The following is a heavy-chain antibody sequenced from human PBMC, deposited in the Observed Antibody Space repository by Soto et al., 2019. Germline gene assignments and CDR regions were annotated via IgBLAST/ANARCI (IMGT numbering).Heavy chain of an antibody. J-gene: IGHJ5*02. D-gene: IGHD6-6*01. Sequence: DTLSLTCAFYGGSFSGYYWSWIRQPPGKGLEWIGEINHSGSTNYNPSLKSRVTISVDTSKNQFSLKLSSVTAADTAVYYCARRSIAARGNWLDPWDKGPLVTVSS. CDR2: INHSGST. V-gene: IGHV4-34*01. CDR1: GGSFSGYY. CDR3: ARRSIAARGNWLDP.